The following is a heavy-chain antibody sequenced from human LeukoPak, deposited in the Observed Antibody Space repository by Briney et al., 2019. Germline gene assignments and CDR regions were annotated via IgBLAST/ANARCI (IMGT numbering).Heavy chain of an antibody. J-gene: IGHJ5*02. D-gene: IGHD6-13*01. CDR1: GGSISSSSYY. CDR3: ARGLKSSSWYGRDWFDP. CDR2: IYYSGST. Sequence: SETLSLTCTVSGGSISSSSYYWGWIRQPPGKGLEWIGSIYYSGSTYYNPSLKSRVTISVDTSKNQFSLKLSSVTAADTAVYYCARGLKSSSWYGRDWFDPWGQGTLVTVSS. V-gene: IGHV4-39*01.